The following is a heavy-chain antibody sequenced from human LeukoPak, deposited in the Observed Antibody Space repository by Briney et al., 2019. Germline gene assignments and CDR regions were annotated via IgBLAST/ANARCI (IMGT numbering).Heavy chain of an antibody. CDR3: ARDRVEMATTDAFDI. D-gene: IGHD5-24*01. CDR2: IIPIFGTA. CDR1: GYIFTDLC. Sequence: SVKVSCKVSGYIFTDLCIHWVRQAPGQGLEWMGGIIPIFGTANYAQKFQGRVTITADESTSTAYMELSSLRSEDTAVYYCARDRVEMATTDAFDIWGQGTMVTVSS. J-gene: IGHJ3*02. V-gene: IGHV1-69*13.